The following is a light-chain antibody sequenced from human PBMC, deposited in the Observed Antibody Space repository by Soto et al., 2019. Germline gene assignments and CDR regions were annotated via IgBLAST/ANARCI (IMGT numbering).Light chain of an antibody. CDR2: GAS. V-gene: IGKV3-20*01. Sequence: EIVLTQSPGTLSLSPGERATLSCRASQSVSSSYLAWYQQKPGQAPRLLIYGASSRATGIPDRVTGSGSGTDFTLTTSRLEPEDCGVCACQQYGSSPRTFGQGTKVEIK. CDR1: QSVSSSY. J-gene: IGKJ1*01. CDR3: QQYGSSPRT.